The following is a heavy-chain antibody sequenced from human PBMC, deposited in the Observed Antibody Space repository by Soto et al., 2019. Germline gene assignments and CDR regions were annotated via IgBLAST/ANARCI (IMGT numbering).Heavy chain of an antibody. CDR3: AMXVWGAAAGTHYYYGMDV. J-gene: IGHJ6*02. D-gene: IGHD6-13*01. Sequence: PSETLSLTCTVSGGSISSYYWSWIRQPAGKGLEWIGRIYTSGSTNYNPSLKSRVTMSVDTSKNQFFLKLSSVTAADTAVYYCAMXVWGAAAGTHYYYGMDVWGQGTTVTVSS. CDR2: IYTSGST. V-gene: IGHV4-4*07. CDR1: GGSISSYY.